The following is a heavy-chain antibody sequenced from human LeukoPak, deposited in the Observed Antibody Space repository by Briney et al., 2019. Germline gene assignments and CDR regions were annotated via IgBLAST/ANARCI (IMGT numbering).Heavy chain of an antibody. Sequence: GGSLRLSCAASGFTFSSYEMNWVRQAPGKGLEWVSYISSSGSTIYYADSVKGRFTISRDNAKNSLYLQMNSLRAEDTAVYYCARDTMVRGVIPGGLDYWGQGTLVTVSS. CDR3: ARDTMVRGVIPGGLDY. J-gene: IGHJ4*02. CDR1: GFTFSSYE. CDR2: ISSSGSTI. V-gene: IGHV3-48*03. D-gene: IGHD3-10*01.